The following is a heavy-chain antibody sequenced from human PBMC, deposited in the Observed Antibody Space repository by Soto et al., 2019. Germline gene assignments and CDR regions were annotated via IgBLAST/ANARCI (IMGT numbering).Heavy chain of an antibody. Sequence: SVKVSCKASGGTFSSYAISWLRQAPGQGLEWMGGIIPIFGTANYAQKFQGRVTITADESTSTAYMELSILRSEDTAVYYCARTVVVAATPRGYYYYGMDVWGQGTTVTVSS. D-gene: IGHD2-15*01. CDR3: ARTVVVAATPRGYYYYGMDV. V-gene: IGHV1-69*13. CDR1: GGTFSSYA. J-gene: IGHJ6*02. CDR2: IIPIFGTA.